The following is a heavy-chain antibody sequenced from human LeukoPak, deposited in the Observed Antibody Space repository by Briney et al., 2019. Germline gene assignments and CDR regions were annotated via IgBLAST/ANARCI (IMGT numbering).Heavy chain of an antibody. CDR2: IYYSGST. CDR3: ARRRDGYNYNYFDY. J-gene: IGHJ4*02. V-gene: IGHV4-59*01. CDR1: GGSISSYY. Sequence: PSETLSLTCTVSGGSISSYYWSWIRQPPGKGLEWIGYIYYSGSTNYNPSLKSRVTISLDTSKNQFSLKLSSVTAADTAVYYCARRRDGYNYNYFDYWGQGTPVTVSS. D-gene: IGHD5-24*01.